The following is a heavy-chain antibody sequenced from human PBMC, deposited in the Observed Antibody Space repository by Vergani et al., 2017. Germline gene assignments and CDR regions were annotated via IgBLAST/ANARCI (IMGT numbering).Heavy chain of an antibody. CDR2: LDPSDSYT. D-gene: IGHD2-2*01. CDR1: GYSFTSYW. J-gene: IGHJ4*02. V-gene: IGHV5-10-1*03. Sequence: EVQLVQSGAEVKKPGESLRISCKGSGYSFTSYWISWVSQMPGKGLEWMGRLDPSDSYTNYSPSFQGHVTISADKSISTAYLQWCSLKASDTAMYYCARHALYCSSTSCYYYWGQGTLVTVAS. CDR3: ARHALYCSSTSCYYY.